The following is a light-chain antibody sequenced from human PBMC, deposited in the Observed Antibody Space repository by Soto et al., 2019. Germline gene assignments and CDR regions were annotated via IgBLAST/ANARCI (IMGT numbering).Light chain of an antibody. CDR3: QQANSFTVT. CDR2: EAT. J-gene: IGKJ5*01. CDR1: QDPQF. Sequence: SRRTETPSSVSASVGDTVTITCRSSQDPQFLAWYKQKPGKAPRLLIYEATNLQSGVPPRFSGSGSGTDFTLTVSSLQPEDFATYFCQQANSFTVTFGPGTRLEIK. V-gene: IGKV1D-12*01.